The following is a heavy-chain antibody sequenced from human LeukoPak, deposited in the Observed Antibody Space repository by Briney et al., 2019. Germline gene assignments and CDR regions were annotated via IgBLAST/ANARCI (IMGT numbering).Heavy chain of an antibody. D-gene: IGHD3-9*01. CDR2: INSDGSNS. CDR3: AGSDTTGYSPREWDYWYFDL. J-gene: IGHJ2*01. Sequence: GGSLRLSCAASGFTFSTYWMHWVRQAPGKGLVWVSHINSDGSNSTYADSVKGRFTISRDNAKSTLYVHMNSLRAEDTAVYYCAGSDTTGYSPREWDYWYFDLWGRGTLVTVSS. CDR1: GFTFSTYW. V-gene: IGHV3-74*01.